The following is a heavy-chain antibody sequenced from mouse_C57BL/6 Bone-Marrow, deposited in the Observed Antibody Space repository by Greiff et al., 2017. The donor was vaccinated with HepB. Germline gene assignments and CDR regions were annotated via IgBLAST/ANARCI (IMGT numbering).Heavy chain of an antibody. J-gene: IGHJ4*01. Sequence: QVQLQQSGPELVKPGASVKLSCKASGYTFTSYGINWVKQRPGQGLEWIGWIYPRDGSTKYNEKFKGKATVTVDTSSSTAYMELHSLPSEDSAVYFCARRAMDYWGQGTSVTVSS. CDR2: IYPRDGST. V-gene: IGHV1-85*01. CDR3: ARRAMDY. CDR1: GYTFTSYG.